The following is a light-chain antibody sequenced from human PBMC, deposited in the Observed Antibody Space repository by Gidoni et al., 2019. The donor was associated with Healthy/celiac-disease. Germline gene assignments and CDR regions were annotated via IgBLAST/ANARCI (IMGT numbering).Light chain of an antibody. J-gene: IGKJ1*01. Sequence: DNVINQTPLPLPVTPGEPATIPCRSSQSLLDSDDGNTYLDWYLQKPGQSPQLLIYTISSRASGVPDRFSGSGSGTDFTLKISRVEADDVGVYYCMQRIEFPSTFXRXTKVEIK. CDR1: QSLLDSDDGNTY. CDR3: MQRIEFPST. V-gene: IGKV2-40*01. CDR2: TIS.